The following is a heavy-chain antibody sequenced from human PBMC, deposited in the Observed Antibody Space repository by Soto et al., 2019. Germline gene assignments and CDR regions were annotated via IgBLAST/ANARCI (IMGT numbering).Heavy chain of an antibody. CDR2: IYSGGST. D-gene: IGHD6-13*01. V-gene: IGHV3-53*01. CDR3: ARDWGSSWYNYYGMDV. Sequence: GGSLRLSCAASGFTVSSNYMSWVRQAPGKGLEWVSVIYSGGSTYYADSMKGRFTISRDNSKNTLYLQMNSLRAEDTAVYYCARDWGSSWYNYYGMDVWGQGTTVTVS. CDR1: GFTVSSNY. J-gene: IGHJ6*02.